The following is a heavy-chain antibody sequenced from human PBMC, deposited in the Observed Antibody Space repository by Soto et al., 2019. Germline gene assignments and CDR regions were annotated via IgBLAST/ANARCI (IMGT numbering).Heavy chain of an antibody. CDR3: VRRAEGRPGDGYYYVALDV. D-gene: IGHD6-6*01. V-gene: IGHV5-51*01. CDR1: GYSYTSYW. Sequence: PVDSLTISWKASGYSYTSYWIGSVRQRPGRGLEWMGIINPADSETYYAPSFQGQVTISADRSTSTAFLQCSRLKASDTAMYYSVRRAEGRPGDGYYYVALDVWGQGTTVTVSS. J-gene: IGHJ6*02. CDR2: INPADSET.